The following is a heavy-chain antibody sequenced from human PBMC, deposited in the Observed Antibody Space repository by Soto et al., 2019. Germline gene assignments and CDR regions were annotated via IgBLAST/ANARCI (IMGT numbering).Heavy chain of an antibody. CDR1: GDSISSGDYY. J-gene: IGHJ4*02. Sequence: SETLSLTCTVSGDSISSGDYYWTWFRQSPGKGPEWIGYIYYSGSTHYNPSLKSRLTMSVDTSKSQFSLKLSSVTAADTAVYYCARVPNYYDTSGYVYWGQGTLVT. V-gene: IGHV4-30-4*01. CDR3: ARVPNYYDTSGYVY. D-gene: IGHD3-22*01. CDR2: IYYSGST.